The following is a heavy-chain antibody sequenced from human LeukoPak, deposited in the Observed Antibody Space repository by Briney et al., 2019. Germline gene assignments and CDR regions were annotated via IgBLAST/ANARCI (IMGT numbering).Heavy chain of an antibody. CDR1: GFTFSHYG. V-gene: IGHV3-33*06. CDR3: AKGTESGWYAYFDY. J-gene: IGHJ4*02. Sequence: GGSLRLSCAASGFTFSHYGMHWVRQAPGKGLEWVAVIWYDVVNKYFADSVKGRFTISRDNSKNTVYLQMNSLRVEDTAVYYCAKGTESGWYAYFDYWGQGPRLRVSS. CDR2: IWYDVVNK. D-gene: IGHD6-19*01.